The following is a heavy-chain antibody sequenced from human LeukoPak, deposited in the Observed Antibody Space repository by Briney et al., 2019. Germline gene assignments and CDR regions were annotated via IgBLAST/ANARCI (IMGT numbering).Heavy chain of an antibody. CDR2: ITASGATT. CDR1: GFPFSNW. CDR3: ARDGPHYYDSSGYLGL. Sequence: GGSLRLSCVASGFPFSNWMTWVRQAPGKGLEWVSAITASGATTYYGDSVKGRFTISRDNSKNTLYLQMNSLRAEDTAVYYCARDGPHYYDSSGYLGLWGQGTLVTVSS. J-gene: IGHJ4*02. V-gene: IGHV3-23*01. D-gene: IGHD3-22*01.